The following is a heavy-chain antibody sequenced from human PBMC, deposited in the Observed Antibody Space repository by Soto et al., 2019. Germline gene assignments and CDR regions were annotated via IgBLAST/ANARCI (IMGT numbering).Heavy chain of an antibody. CDR1: GFTFSSYA. Sequence: VGSLRLSCAAPGFTFSSYAMSWVRQAPGKGLEWVSAISGSGGSTYYADSVKGRFTISRDNSKNTLYLQMNSLRAEDTAVYYCAKDNIVVVPAAKGGSAFDIWGQGTMVTVSS. V-gene: IGHV3-23*01. D-gene: IGHD2-2*01. CDR3: AKDNIVVVPAAKGGSAFDI. J-gene: IGHJ3*02. CDR2: ISGSGGST.